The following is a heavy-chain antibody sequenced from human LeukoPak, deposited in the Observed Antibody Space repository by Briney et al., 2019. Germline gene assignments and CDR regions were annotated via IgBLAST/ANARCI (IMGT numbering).Heavy chain of an antibody. CDR3: ARYSYGYDAFDI. V-gene: IGHV4-34*01. Sequence: PSETLSLTCAVYGGSFSGYYWSWIRQPPGKGLEWIGEINHSGSINYNPSLKSRVTISVDTSKNQFSLKLSSVTAADTAVYYCARYSYGYDAFDIWGQGTMVTVSS. D-gene: IGHD5-18*01. CDR2: INHSGSI. CDR1: GGSFSGYY. J-gene: IGHJ3*02.